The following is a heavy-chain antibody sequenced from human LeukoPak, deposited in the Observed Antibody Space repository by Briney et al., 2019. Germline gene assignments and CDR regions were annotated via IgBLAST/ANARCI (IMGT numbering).Heavy chain of an antibody. CDR1: GGSISSGGYY. CDR2: IYYSGST. J-gene: IGHJ4*02. CDR3: AREKSVYYYDSSGPVDY. V-gene: IGHV4-31*03. D-gene: IGHD3-22*01. Sequence: SQTLSLTCTVSGGSISSGGYYWSWIRQHPGKGLEWIGYIYYSGSTYYNPSLKSRVTISVDTSKNQFSLKLSSVTAADTAVYYCAREKSVYYYDSSGPVDYWGQGTLVTVS.